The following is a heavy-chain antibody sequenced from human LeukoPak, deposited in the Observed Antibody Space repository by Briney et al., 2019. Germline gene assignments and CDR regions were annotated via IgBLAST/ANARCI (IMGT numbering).Heavy chain of an antibody. J-gene: IGHJ4*02. Sequence: SETLSLTCTVSGGSISSYYWNWIRQPPGKGLEWIGYIDYSGSTNYNPSLKSRVTISIDTSKNQFSLRLTSVTAADSAVYYCARGSDSKSTYFDYWGQGTLVTVSS. CDR3: ARGSDSKSTYFDY. CDR1: GGSISSYY. CDR2: IDYSGST. D-gene: IGHD5-12*01. V-gene: IGHV4-59*01.